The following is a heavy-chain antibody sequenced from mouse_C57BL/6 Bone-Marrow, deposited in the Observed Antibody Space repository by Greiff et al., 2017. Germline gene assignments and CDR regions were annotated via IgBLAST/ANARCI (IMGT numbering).Heavy chain of an antibody. D-gene: IGHD2-1*01. CDR3: TSYGNYDYFDY. J-gene: IGHJ2*01. CDR1: GFNIKDDY. CDR2: IDPENGDT. Sequence: EVQVVESGAELVRPGASVKLSCTASGFNIKDDYMHWVKQRPEQGLEWIGWIDPENGDTEYASKFQGKATITADTSSNTAYLQLSSLTSEDTAVYYCTSYGNYDYFDYWGQGTTLTVSS. V-gene: IGHV14-4*01.